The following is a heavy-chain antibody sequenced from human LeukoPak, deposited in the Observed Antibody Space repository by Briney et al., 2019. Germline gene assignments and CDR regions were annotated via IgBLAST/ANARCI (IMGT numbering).Heavy chain of an antibody. V-gene: IGHV1-69*13. J-gene: IGHJ4*02. Sequence: GASVKVSCKASGGTFSSYAISWVRQAPGQGLEWMGGIIPIFGTADYAQSFRGRVTITAAESTSTVYMGLSSLRSEDTAVCYSARSLGYGDYSQAFDYWGQGTLVTVSS. CDR2: IIPIFGTA. CDR3: ARSLGYGDYSQAFDY. CDR1: GGTFSSYA. D-gene: IGHD4-17*01.